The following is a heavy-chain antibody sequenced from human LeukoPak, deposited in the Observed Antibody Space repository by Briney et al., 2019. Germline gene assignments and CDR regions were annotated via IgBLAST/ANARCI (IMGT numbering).Heavy chain of an antibody. CDR1: GGSISSYY. V-gene: IGHV4-59*01. D-gene: IGHD1-7*01. Sequence: SETLSLTCTVSGGSISSYYWSWIRQPPGKGLEWIGYIYYSGSTNYNPSLKSRVTISVDTSKNQFSLKLSSVTAADTAVYYCARAGWNYEKDHWGQGTLVTVSS. J-gene: IGHJ4*02. CDR2: IYYSGST. CDR3: ARAGWNYEKDH.